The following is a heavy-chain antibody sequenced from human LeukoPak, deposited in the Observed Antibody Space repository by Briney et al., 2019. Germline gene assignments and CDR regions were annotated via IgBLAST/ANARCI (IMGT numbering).Heavy chain of an antibody. CDR2: ISSSGNTI. V-gene: IGHV3-48*03. J-gene: IGHJ4*02. CDR1: GFTFSSHE. D-gene: IGHD3-22*01. Sequence: GGSLRLSCAASGFTFSSHEMNWVRQAPGKGLEWVSYISSSGNTIYYADSVKGRFTISRDNAKNSLYLQMNSLRAEDTAVYYCARDPSDRGGFFDYWGQGTLVTVSS. CDR3: ARDPSDRGGFFDY.